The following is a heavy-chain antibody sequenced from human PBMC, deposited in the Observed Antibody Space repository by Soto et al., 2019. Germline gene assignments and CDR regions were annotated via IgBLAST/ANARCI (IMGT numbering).Heavy chain of an antibody. Sequence: SETLSLTCTVSDGSISTYFCNWIRQPAGKGLEWIGRIDNSGNTNYNPSLKSRVTMSADTSRNQFSLKLNSVTAADTAVYYCARGGQDFWSGPFGYWGQGALVTVSS. J-gene: IGHJ4*02. V-gene: IGHV4-4*07. D-gene: IGHD3-3*01. CDR3: ARGGQDFWSGPFGY. CDR1: DGSISTYF. CDR2: IDNSGNT.